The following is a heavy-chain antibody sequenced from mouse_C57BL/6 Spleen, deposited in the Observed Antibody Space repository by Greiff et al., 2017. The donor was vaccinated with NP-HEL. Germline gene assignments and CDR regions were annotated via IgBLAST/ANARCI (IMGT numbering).Heavy chain of an antibody. J-gene: IGHJ2*01. CDR2: IHPNSGTT. V-gene: IGHV1-64*01. D-gene: IGHD1-1*01. Sequence: QVQLQQSGAELVKPGASVKLSCKASGYTFTSYWMHWMKQRPGQGLEWIGMIHPNSGTTNYNEKFKSKATLTVDKSSNTAYMHLSSLTSEDSAVYYCSRYYGSREDYFDYWGQGTTLTVSS. CDR3: SRYYGSREDYFDY. CDR1: GYTFTSYW.